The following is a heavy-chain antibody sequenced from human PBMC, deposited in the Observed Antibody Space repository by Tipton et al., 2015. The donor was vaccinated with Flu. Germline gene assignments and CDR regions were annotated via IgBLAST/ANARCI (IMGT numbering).Heavy chain of an antibody. CDR1: GFTFSSYG. CDR3: ARDEDGYNYSYFDY. V-gene: IGHV3-33*01. CDR2: IWYDGSNK. Sequence: SLRLSCAASGFTFSSYGMHWVRQAPGKGLEWVAVIWYDGSNKYYAGSVKGRFTISRDNSKNTLYLQMNSLRAEDTAVYYCARDEDGYNYSYFDYWGQGTLVTVSS. D-gene: IGHD5-24*01. J-gene: IGHJ4*02.